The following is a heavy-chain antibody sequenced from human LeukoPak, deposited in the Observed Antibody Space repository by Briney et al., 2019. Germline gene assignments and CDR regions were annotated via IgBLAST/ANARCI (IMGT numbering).Heavy chain of an antibody. D-gene: IGHD3-3*01. Sequence: ASVKVSCKASGYTFTSYDINWVRQATGQGLEWMGWMNPNSGNTGYAQKFQGRVTMTRDTSTSTVYMELSSLRSEDTAVYYCARSRYDFWSGYLMAWGLRYWGQGTLVTVSS. CDR2: MNPNSGNT. V-gene: IGHV1-8*01. CDR3: ARSRYDFWSGYLMAWGLRY. CDR1: GYTFTSYD. J-gene: IGHJ4*02.